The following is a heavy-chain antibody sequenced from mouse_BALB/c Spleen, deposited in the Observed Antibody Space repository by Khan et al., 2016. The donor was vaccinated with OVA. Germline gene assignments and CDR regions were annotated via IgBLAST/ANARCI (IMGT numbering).Heavy chain of an antibody. CDR3: ARGGYYDNSLFDY. CDR2: IYPGSGNT. CDR1: GFTFADYY. Sequence: VQLQESGPELVKPGASVKISCKASGFTFADYYLNWVKQKPGQGLEWIGWIYPGSGNTKYNEKFMGKATLTVDTSSSTAYMQLSSQASEDTAVYFCARGGYYDNSLFDYWGQGTTLTVSS. V-gene: IGHV1-84*02. D-gene: IGHD1-1*01. J-gene: IGHJ2*01.